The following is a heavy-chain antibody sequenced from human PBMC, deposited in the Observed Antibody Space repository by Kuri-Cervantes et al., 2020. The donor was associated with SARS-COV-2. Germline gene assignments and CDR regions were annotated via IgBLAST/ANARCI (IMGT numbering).Heavy chain of an antibody. CDR3: ARHQTYYDILTGYAFDY. J-gene: IGHJ4*02. V-gene: IGHV3-73*01. Sequence: GGSLRLSCAASGFTFSGSAMHWVRQASGKGLEWVGRIRSKANSYATAYAASVKGRFTISRDDSKNTAYLQMNSLKTEDTAVYYCARHQTYYDILTGYAFDYWGQGTLVTSPQ. CDR1: GFTFSGSA. D-gene: IGHD3-9*01. CDR2: IRSKANSYAT.